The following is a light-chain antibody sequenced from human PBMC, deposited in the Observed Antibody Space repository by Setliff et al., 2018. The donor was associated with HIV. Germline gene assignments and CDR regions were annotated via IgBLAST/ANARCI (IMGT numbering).Light chain of an antibody. J-gene: IGLJ1*01. CDR2: DVS. CDR3: SSYTGRSTFV. V-gene: IGLV2-14*03. CDR1: SSDVVGYNY. Sequence: QSALTPPASVSGSHGQSITISCTGSSSDVVGYNYVSWYQQHPGKAPKLMIYDVSQRPSGVSDRFSGSKSGNTASLTISGLQAEDEADYPCSSYTGRSTFVFGTGTKVTVL.